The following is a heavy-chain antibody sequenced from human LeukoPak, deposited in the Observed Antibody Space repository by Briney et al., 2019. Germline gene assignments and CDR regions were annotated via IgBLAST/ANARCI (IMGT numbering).Heavy chain of an antibody. J-gene: IGHJ3*02. CDR3: AKDRTAHYYDSSGYYYGAFDI. CDR1: GFTFSSYW. D-gene: IGHD3-22*01. Sequence: GGSLRLSCAASGFTFSSYWMNWVRQAPGKGLEWVANIKQDGSEKYYVDSVKGRFTISRDNAKNSLYLQMNSLRAEDTALYYCAKDRTAHYYDSSGYYYGAFDIWGQGTMVTVSS. V-gene: IGHV3-7*03. CDR2: IKQDGSEK.